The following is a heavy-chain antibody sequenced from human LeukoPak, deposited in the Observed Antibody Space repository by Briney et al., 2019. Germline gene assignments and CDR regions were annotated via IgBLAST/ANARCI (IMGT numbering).Heavy chain of an antibody. D-gene: IGHD3-10*01. CDR2: IIPIFGTA. V-gene: IGHV1-69*13. CDR3: ARAIRGNYYYYYMDV. Sequence: VASVKVSCKASGGTFSSYAISWVRQAPGQGLEWMGGIIPIFGTANYAQKFQGRVTITADESTSTAYMELSSLRSEDAAVYYCARAIRGNYYYYYMDVWGKGTTVTISS. CDR1: GGTFSSYA. J-gene: IGHJ6*03.